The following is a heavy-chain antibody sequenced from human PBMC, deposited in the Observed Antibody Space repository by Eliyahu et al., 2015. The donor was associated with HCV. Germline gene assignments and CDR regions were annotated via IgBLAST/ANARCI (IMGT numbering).Heavy chain of an antibody. CDR2: INHSGST. CDR3: ARGYQPTPGRFNWFDP. CDR1: GGSFSGYY. J-gene: IGHJ5*02. D-gene: IGHD2-2*01. Sequence: QVQLQQWGAGLLKPSETLSLTCAVYGGSFSGYYWGWIRQPPGKGLEWIGEINHSGSTNYNPSLKSRVTISVDTSKNQFSLKLSSVTAADTAVYYCARGYQPTPGRFNWFDPWGQGTLVTVSS. V-gene: IGHV4-34*01.